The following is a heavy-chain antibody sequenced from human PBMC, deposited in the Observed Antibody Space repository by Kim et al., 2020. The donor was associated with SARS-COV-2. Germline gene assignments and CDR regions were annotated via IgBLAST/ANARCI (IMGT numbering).Heavy chain of an antibody. Sequence: SETLSLTCTVSGGSISSSSYYWGWIRQPPGKGLEWIGSIYYSGSTYYNPSLKSRVTISVDTSKNQFSLKLSSVTAADTAVYYCARWGKSHYYDSSGSFDYWGQGTLVTVSS. CDR3: ARWGKSHYYDSSGSFDY. V-gene: IGHV4-39*01. D-gene: IGHD3-22*01. CDR1: GGSISSSSYY. CDR2: IYYSGST. J-gene: IGHJ4*02.